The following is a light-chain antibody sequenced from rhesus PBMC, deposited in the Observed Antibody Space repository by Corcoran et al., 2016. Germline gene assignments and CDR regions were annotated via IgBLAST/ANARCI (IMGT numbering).Light chain of an antibody. CDR3: LQHKSYPLT. Sequence: DIQMTQSPSSLSASVGDTVTITCRASQGISSHLNWFQQKTGKAPKLLIYAASSLESGVPSRFSGSGSWSDFTLTISSLQPEDFAVCYCLQHKSYPLTFGGGTKVELK. CDR2: AAS. J-gene: IGKJ4*01. V-gene: IGKV1-28*02. CDR1: QGISSH.